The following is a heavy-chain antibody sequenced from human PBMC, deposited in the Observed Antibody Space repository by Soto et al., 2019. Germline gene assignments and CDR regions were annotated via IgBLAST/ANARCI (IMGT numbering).Heavy chain of an antibody. D-gene: IGHD6-19*01. CDR1: GGSFSGFY. Sequence: QVQLQQWGAGLLKPSETLSLTCAVSGGSFSGFYWSWIRQPPGKGLEWIGEISPRGSTNYNASLKSRVTISWDTSQKHFALRLTSVTAADTVLDYSARGPTLHRGEAAGARVDYWGQGTLVP. V-gene: IGHV4-34*01. J-gene: IGHJ4*02. CDR2: ISPRGST. CDR3: ARGPTLHRGEAAGARVDY.